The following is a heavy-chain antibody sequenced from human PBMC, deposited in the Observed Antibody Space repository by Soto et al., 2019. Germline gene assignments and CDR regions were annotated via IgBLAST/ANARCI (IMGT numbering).Heavy chain of an antibody. J-gene: IGHJ6*02. Sequence: QVQLVQSGAEVKKPGASVRVSYKASGYSFTDYHIRWVRQAPGQGLEWLGRINPKSGGTSTAQKFQGWVTMTRDRSISTVYMELTRLRSHDTAVYFCARGHSTDCSNGVCSFFYNHEMDVWGQGTTVTVSS. CDR1: GYSFTDYH. CDR3: ARGHSTDCSNGVCSFFYNHEMDV. D-gene: IGHD2-8*01. V-gene: IGHV1-2*04. CDR2: INPKSGGT.